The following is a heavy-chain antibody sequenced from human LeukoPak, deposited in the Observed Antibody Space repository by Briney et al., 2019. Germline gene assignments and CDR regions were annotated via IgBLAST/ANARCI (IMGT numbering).Heavy chain of an antibody. CDR2: VSSSSSYI. J-gene: IGHJ4*02. D-gene: IGHD4-11*01. CDR1: RFTCSSYS. V-gene: IGHV3-21*01. CDR3: ARDSPSNYYFDY. Sequence: GGSLTLSCAASRFTCSSYSMNWLPQAPGKGLVWVSSVSSSSSYIYYADSVKGRFTISRDNAKNSLYLQMNSLRAEDTPVYYCARDSPSNYYFDYWGRGTLVTVSS.